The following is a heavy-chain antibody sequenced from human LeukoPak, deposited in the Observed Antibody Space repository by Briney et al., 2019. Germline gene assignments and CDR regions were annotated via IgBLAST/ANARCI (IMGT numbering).Heavy chain of an antibody. V-gene: IGHV4-39*01. CDR3: ARQGTLVYDSSGYYSPSFDY. CDR2: IYYSGST. Sequence: SETLSLTCTVSGGSISSNSYYWGWIRQPPGKGLEWIGSIYYSGSTYYNPSLKSRVTISVDTSKNQFSLKLSSVTAADTAVYYCARQGTLVYDSSGYYSPSFDYWGQGTLVTVSS. CDR1: GGSISSNSYY. D-gene: IGHD3-22*01. J-gene: IGHJ4*02.